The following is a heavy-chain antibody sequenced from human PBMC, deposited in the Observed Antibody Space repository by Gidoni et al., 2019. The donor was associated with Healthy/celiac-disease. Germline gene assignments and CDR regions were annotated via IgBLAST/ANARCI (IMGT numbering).Heavy chain of an antibody. D-gene: IGHD4-17*01. CDR1: GYTFPRYG. CDR3: AMYRPAPATVTTWGSHSAYYYYGMDV. Sequence: QVQLVQSGAEVKQPGASAKVSCKASGYTFPRYGIGSVRQAPGQGLEWMGWISAYNGSTNYAQKLQGRVTMTTDTSTSTAYMELRSLRSDDTAVYYCAMYRPAPATVTTWGSHSAYYYYGMDVWGQGTTVTVSS. V-gene: IGHV1-18*01. CDR2: ISAYNGST. J-gene: IGHJ6*02.